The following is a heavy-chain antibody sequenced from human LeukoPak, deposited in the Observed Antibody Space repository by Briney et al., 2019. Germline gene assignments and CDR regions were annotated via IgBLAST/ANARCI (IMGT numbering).Heavy chain of an antibody. Sequence: ASVKVSCKASGYIFTSYGITWVRQAPGQGLEWMGWISAYNGNTNYAQKLQGRVTMTTDTSTSTAYMELRSLRSDDTAVYYCARDRGSGWPRGIDYWGQGTLVTVSS. CDR3: ARDRGSGWPRGIDY. V-gene: IGHV1-18*04. CDR2: ISAYNGNT. J-gene: IGHJ4*02. D-gene: IGHD6-19*01. CDR1: GYIFTSYG.